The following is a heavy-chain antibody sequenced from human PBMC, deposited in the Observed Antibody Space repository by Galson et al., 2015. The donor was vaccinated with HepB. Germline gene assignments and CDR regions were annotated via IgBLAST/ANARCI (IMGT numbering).Heavy chain of an antibody. Sequence: SLRLSCAASGFTLRDYYMSWIRQTPGKGLEWLSYISSSSGTYTNYADSVKGRPTISRDNAENSLYLQMSSLRAEDTAVYYCARVADSHYGDHTHFDSWGQGTLVTVSS. CDR2: ISSSSGTYT. CDR1: GFTLRDYY. D-gene: IGHD4-17*01. J-gene: IGHJ4*02. V-gene: IGHV3-11*06. CDR3: ARVADSHYGDHTHFDS.